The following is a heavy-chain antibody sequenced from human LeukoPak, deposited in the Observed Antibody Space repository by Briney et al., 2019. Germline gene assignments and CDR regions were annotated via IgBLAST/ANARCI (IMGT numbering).Heavy chain of an antibody. D-gene: IGHD3-10*01. V-gene: IGHV4-61*09. Sequence: SQTLSLTCTVSGGSISSGSYYWSWIRQPAGKGLEWIGHIYTSGSTNYNPSLKSRVTISVDTSKNQFSLKLSSVTAADTAVYYCARGRRITMVRGGPITPNGYFQHWGQGTLVTVSS. CDR1: GGSISSGSYY. CDR2: IYTSGST. J-gene: IGHJ1*01. CDR3: ARGRRITMVRGGPITPNGYFQH.